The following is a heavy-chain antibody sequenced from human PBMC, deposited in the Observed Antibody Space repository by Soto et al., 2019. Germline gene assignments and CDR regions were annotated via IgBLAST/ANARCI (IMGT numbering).Heavy chain of an antibody. CDR3: ARSGDNYNLLDY. D-gene: IGHD1-1*01. J-gene: IGHJ4*02. Sequence: QVHLVESGGGLAKPGGYLRLSCAASGFTFSDYYMSWIRQAPGKGLEWLSYSSDSGTFTRYADSVKGRFSISRDNAKNSLYLQINSLRGEDTAIYYCARSGDNYNLLDYWGQGTPVTVSS. CDR2: SSDSGTFT. V-gene: IGHV3-11*06. CDR1: GFTFSDYY.